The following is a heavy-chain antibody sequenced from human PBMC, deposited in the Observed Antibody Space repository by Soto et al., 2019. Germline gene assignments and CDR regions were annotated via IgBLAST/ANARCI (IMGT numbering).Heavy chain of an antibody. CDR1: GFTFSDYA. Sequence: EVQVLDSGGGLVQPGGSLRLSCAASGFTFSDYAMNWVRQSPGKGLEWVSAISGSGSSTYYTDSVKGRFTISRDNSKNTLYLQMDSLGADDTAVYYCAKGTRYCVNGVCVVLDYWCPGTLVTVSS. J-gene: IGHJ4*02. V-gene: IGHV3-23*01. D-gene: IGHD2-8*01. CDR2: ISGSGSST. CDR3: AKGTRYCVNGVCVVLDY.